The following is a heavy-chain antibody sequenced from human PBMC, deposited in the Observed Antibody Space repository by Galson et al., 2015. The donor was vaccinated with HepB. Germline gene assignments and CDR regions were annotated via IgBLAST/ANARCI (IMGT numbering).Heavy chain of an antibody. V-gene: IGHV4-39*01. Sequence: SETLSLTCTVSGGSISSSSYYWGWIRQPPGKGLEWFGSFYYSGTTYYNPSLKSRITISVDTSKNQFSLKLSSVTAADAAVYYCARSSDMVATYYWGQGTLVTVSS. CDR3: ARSSDMVATYY. CDR2: FYYSGTT. D-gene: IGHD5-12*01. CDR1: GGSISSSSYY. J-gene: IGHJ4*02.